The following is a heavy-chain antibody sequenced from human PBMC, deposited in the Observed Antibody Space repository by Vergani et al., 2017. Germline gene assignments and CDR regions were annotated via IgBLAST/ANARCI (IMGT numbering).Heavy chain of an antibody. J-gene: IGHJ4*02. CDR1: GYIFTSYW. CDR3: ARYSYGPFDY. Sequence: EVQLVPSGAEVKTPGESLKISCKGSGYIFTSYWSGWVRQMPGKGLEWMGIIYPGDYDTRYSPSYQGHVTISADKSISTAYPQWRSLKASDTAMYYCARYSYGPFDYGGQGTLVTVS. D-gene: IGHD4-17*01. CDR2: IYPGDYDT. V-gene: IGHV5-51*01.